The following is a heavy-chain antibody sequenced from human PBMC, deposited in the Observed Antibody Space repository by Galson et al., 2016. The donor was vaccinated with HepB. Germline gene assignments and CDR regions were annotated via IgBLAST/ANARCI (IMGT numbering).Heavy chain of an antibody. Sequence: SETLSLTCAVSGVSISGTNWWSWVRQPPGKGLEWIGEISHSGSTNYNPSLQSRVTISVDTSKNQFSLNLNSVTAADTALYYCVRNGYYCLDAWGQGTTVTVSS. CDR2: ISHSGST. CDR3: VRNGYYCLDA. J-gene: IGHJ6*02. V-gene: IGHV4-4*02. CDR1: GVSISGTNW.